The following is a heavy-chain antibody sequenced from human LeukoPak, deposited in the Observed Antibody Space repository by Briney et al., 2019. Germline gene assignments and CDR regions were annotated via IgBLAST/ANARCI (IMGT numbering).Heavy chain of an antibody. CDR1: GFTFSNYA. D-gene: IGHD3-22*01. J-gene: IGHJ4*02. CDR3: AREDSSGYYYFDY. Sequence: GRSLRLSCAASGFTFSNYAIHWVRQASGKGLEWVALISYDGSNKYYADSVKGRFTISRDNSKNTLYLQMNSLRADDTAVYYCAREDSSGYYYFDYWGQGTLVTVSS. CDR2: ISYDGSNK. V-gene: IGHV3-30*01.